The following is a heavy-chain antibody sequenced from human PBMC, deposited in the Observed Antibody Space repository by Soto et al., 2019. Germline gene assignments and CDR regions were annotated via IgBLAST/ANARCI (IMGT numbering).Heavy chain of an antibody. D-gene: IGHD1-1*01. V-gene: IGHV4-31*03. J-gene: IGHJ4*02. CDR3: ARVWLEPNYFDY. CDR1: GGSISSGGYY. Sequence: SETLSLTCTVSGGSISSGGYYWSWLRQHPGKGLEWIGYIYYSGSTYYNPSLKSRVTISVDTSKNQFSLKLSPVTAADTAVYYCARVWLEPNYFDYWGQGTLVTVSS. CDR2: IYYSGST.